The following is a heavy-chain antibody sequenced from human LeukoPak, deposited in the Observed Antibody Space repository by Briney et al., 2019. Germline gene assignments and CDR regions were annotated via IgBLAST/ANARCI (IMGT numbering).Heavy chain of an antibody. CDR1: GYTFASYD. V-gene: IGHV1-2*02. CDR2: INPNSGGT. D-gene: IGHD3-10*01. Sequence: ASVKVSCKASGYTFASYDINWVRQATGQGLEWMGWINPNSGGTNYAQKFQGRVTMTRDTSISTAYMELSRLRSDDTAVYYCARIMVRGVMRAFDIWGQGTMVTVSS. J-gene: IGHJ3*02. CDR3: ARIMVRGVMRAFDI.